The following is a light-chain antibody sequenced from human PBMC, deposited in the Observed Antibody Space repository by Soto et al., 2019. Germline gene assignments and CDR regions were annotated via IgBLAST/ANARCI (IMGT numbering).Light chain of an antibody. J-gene: IGKJ2*01. CDR3: QQYYSAPYT. V-gene: IGKV4-1*01. CDR2: WAS. CDR1: RSLSYSSNNKNY. Sequence: DIVMTQSPDSLAVSLGERATINCKSSRSLSYSSNNKNYLAWYQQKPGQPPKLLISWASTRESGVPDRFSGCGSGTDFTLTISSLQDEDVAVYYCQQYYSAPYTFGQGTKLEI.